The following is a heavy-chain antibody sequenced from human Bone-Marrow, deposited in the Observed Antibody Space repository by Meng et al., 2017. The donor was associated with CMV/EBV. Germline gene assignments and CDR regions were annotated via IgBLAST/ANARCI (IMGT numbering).Heavy chain of an antibody. CDR2: IKQDGSEK. CDR3: ARVVVQLCDY. D-gene: IGHD5-18*01. V-gene: IGHV3-7*01. Sequence: GESLKIPCAASGFTFSSYWMSWVRQAPGKGLEWAANIKQDGSEKYYVDSVKGRFTISRDNAKNSLYLQMNSLRAEDTAVYYCARVVVQLCDYWGQGTLVTVSS. CDR1: GFTFSSYW. J-gene: IGHJ4*02.